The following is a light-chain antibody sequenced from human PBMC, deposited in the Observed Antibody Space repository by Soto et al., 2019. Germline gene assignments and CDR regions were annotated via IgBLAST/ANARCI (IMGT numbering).Light chain of an antibody. CDR1: SGSIASNY. CDR3: QSYDSSNLYYV. Sequence: NFMLTQPHSVSESPGKTVTISCTRSSGSIASNYVQWYQQRPGSAPTTVIYEDNPRPSGVPDRFSGSIDSSSNSASLTISGLKTEDEADYYCQSYDSSNLYYVFGTGTKLTVL. V-gene: IGLV6-57*04. J-gene: IGLJ1*01. CDR2: EDN.